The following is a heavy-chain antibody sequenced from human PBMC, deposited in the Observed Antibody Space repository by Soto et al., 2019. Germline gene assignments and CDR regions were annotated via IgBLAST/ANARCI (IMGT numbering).Heavy chain of an antibody. Sequence: VHLVQSGAEVRKPGSSVNVSCKASGGTFTNYFITWVRQAPGQGLEWMGGIIPIFGATNYAQKFQGRLTMTADKSTTTAYMELTSLRFEDTAIYYCARVSYGDDGLDFWGQGTLVTVSS. CDR2: IIPIFGAT. CDR3: ARVSYGDDGLDF. D-gene: IGHD4-17*01. CDR1: GGTFTNYF. J-gene: IGHJ4*02. V-gene: IGHV1-69*06.